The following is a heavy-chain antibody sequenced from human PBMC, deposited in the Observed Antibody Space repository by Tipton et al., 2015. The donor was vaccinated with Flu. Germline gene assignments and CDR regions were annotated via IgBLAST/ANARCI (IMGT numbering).Heavy chain of an antibody. CDR2: IRSKAYGGTT. V-gene: IGHV3-49*03. Sequence: SLRLSCTASGFTFGDYAMSWFRQAPGKGLEWVGFIRSKAYGGTTEYAASVKGRFTISRDDSKSIAYLQMNSLKTEDTAVYYCTREEWFGENYYYMDVWGKGTTVPVSS. CDR1: GFTFGDYA. CDR3: TREEWFGENYYYMDV. J-gene: IGHJ6*03. D-gene: IGHD3-10*01.